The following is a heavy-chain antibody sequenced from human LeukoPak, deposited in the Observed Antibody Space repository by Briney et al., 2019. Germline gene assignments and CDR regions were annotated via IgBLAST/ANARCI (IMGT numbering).Heavy chain of an antibody. Sequence: ASVKDSCKASGYTLISYAISWVRQAPGQGLEWMGWITAYNGYTTYAQKLQGRVTMTTDTSTNTAYMELRSLKSDDTAVYYCARGDCSGGSCYLPEYLQHWGQGTLVTVSS. CDR3: ARGDCSGGSCYLPEYLQH. J-gene: IGHJ1*01. V-gene: IGHV1-18*01. CDR2: ITAYNGYT. D-gene: IGHD2-15*01. CDR1: GYTLISYA.